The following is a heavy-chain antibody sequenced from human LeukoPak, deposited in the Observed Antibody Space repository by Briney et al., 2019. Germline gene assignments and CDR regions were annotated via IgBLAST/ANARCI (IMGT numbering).Heavy chain of an antibody. CDR3: ATGPPMTTVVRKPLDY. Sequence: ASVKVSCKVSGYTLTESSMHWVRQAPGKGLEWMGGFDPEDGETIYAQKFQGRVTMTEDTSTDTAYMELSSLRSEDTAVYYCATGPPMTTVVRKPLDYWGQGTLVTVSS. V-gene: IGHV1-24*01. CDR1: GYTLTESS. J-gene: IGHJ4*02. CDR2: FDPEDGET. D-gene: IGHD4-23*01.